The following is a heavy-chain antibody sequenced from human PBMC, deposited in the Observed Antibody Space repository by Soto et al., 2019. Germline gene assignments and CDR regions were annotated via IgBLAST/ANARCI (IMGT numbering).Heavy chain of an antibody. J-gene: IGHJ4*02. D-gene: IGHD6-19*01. CDR2: ISAYNGKT. CDR1: GYTFTSYG. Sequence: QVQLVQSGAEVKKPGASVKVSCKASGYTFTSYGISWVRQAPGQGLEWMGWISAYNGKTNYAQKLKGRVTMTTDTATSTAYMELRSLRSDDTAVYYCAREQNPRYSSGWYGSEGWGQGTLVTVSS. CDR3: AREQNPRYSSGWYGSEG. V-gene: IGHV1-18*01.